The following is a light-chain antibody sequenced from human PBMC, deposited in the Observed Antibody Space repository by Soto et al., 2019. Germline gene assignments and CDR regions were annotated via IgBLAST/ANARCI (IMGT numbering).Light chain of an antibody. CDR3: LKYGRSPGWT. Sequence: EIVLTQSPGTLSLSPGERATLSCRASQSVSTYLAWYQQKPGQAPRLLIYGASNRATGIPARFSGSGSGTDFTLTISRLEPEDFAVYYCLKYGRSPGWTFGQGTKVDI. V-gene: IGKV3-20*01. CDR2: GAS. J-gene: IGKJ1*01. CDR1: QSVSTY.